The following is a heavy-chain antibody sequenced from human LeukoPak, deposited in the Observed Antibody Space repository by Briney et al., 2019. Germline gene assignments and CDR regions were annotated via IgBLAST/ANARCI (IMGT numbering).Heavy chain of an antibody. V-gene: IGHV1-24*01. J-gene: IGHJ4*02. Sequence: ASVKVSCKVSGYTLTELSMHWVRQAPGKGLEWIGGFDPEDGETIYAQKLQGRVTMTTDTSTSTAYMELRSLRSEDTAVYYCATVFIYRIAAAGNYWGQGTLVTVSS. CDR3: ATVFIYRIAAAGNY. CDR2: FDPEDGET. D-gene: IGHD6-13*01. CDR1: GYTLTELS.